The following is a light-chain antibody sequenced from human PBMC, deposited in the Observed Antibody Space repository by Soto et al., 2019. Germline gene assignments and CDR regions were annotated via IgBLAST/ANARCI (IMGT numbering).Light chain of an antibody. CDR1: SSNIGSNY. J-gene: IGLJ2*01. CDR2: RNN. Sequence: QLVLTQPPSASGTPGQRVTISCSGSSSNIGSNYVYWYQQLPGTAPKLLIYRNNQRPSGVPDRFSGSKSGTLASLAISGLRSEDEADYYCAAWDDSLSGVVFGGGTKVTVL. CDR3: AAWDDSLSGVV. V-gene: IGLV1-47*01.